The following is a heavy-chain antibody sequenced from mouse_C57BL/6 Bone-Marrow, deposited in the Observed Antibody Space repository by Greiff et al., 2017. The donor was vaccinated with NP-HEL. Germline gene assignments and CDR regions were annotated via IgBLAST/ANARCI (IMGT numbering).Heavy chain of an antibody. CDR2: IYPRSGNT. Sequence: QVQLQQSGAELARPGASVQLSCQASGYTFTSYGISWVKQRTGQGLEWIGEIYPRSGNTYYNEKFKGKATLTADTSSSTAYMELQSLTSEDSAVYFCARSSFYGSSNSAAYWGQGTLVTVSA. D-gene: IGHD1-1*01. CDR3: ARSSFYGSSNSAAY. CDR1: GYTFTSYG. V-gene: IGHV1-81*01. J-gene: IGHJ3*01.